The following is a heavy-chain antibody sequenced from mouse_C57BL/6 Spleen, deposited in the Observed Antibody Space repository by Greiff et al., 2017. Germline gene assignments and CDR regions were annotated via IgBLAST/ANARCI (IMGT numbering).Heavy chain of an antibody. D-gene: IGHD4-1*01. CDR2: IRNIANGYTT. Sequence: EVMLVESGGGLVQPGGSLSISCAASGFTFTDYYMSWVRQPPGKALEWLGFIRNIANGYTTEYSVSVKGRFTISRDNSASILYLQLNALRSEDTATDYCASYVVGRGFDYWGQGTTLTVSS. V-gene: IGHV7-3*01. CDR1: GFTFTDYY. CDR3: ASYVVGRGFDY. J-gene: IGHJ2*01.